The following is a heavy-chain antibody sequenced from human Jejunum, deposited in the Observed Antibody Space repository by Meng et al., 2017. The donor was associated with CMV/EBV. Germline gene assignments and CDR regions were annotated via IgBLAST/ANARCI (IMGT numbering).Heavy chain of an antibody. D-gene: IGHD2-21*01. CDR1: GFTFSDYG. J-gene: IGHJ4*02. CDR3: VKDVAY. CDR2: VPHDGTSK. Sequence: VRLVGSGGGVVQPGGSLRLTCAASGFTFSDYGIHWVRQAPGKGLEWVAFVPHDGTSKYYADSVKGRFTISRDNSENTLYLQMSSLRAEDTAVYYCVKDVAYWGQGTLVTVSS. V-gene: IGHV3-30*02.